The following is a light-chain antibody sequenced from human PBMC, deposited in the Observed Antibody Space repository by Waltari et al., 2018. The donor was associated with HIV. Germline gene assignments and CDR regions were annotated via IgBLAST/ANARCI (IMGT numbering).Light chain of an antibody. V-gene: IGLV2-14*01. CDR1: SSDVGGYNY. Sequence: QSALTQPASVSGSPGQSITLSCTGTSSDVGGYNYVSWSQQHPGKAPKLMIYEVSNRPSGVSNRFSGSKSGNTASLTISGLQAEDEADYYCSSYTSSSTRVFGGGTNLTVL. CDR3: SSYTSSSTRV. J-gene: IGLJ3*02. CDR2: EVS.